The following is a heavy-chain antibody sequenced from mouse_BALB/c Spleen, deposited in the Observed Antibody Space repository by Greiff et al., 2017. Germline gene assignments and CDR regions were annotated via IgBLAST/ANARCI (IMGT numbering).Heavy chain of an antibody. D-gene: IGHD6-1*01. V-gene: IGHV5-12-1*01. J-gene: IGHJ2*01. CDR2: ISTGGGST. Sequence: EVHLVESGGGLVKPGGSLKFSCAASGFAFSSSDMPWVRQTPEQRLEWVAYISTGGGSTNYPDTVKGRFTISRDNAKNTLYLQMSRLEAEDTAMYYCDRHPSAAVDYWGQGTTLTVSS. CDR1: GFAFSSSD. CDR3: DRHPSAAVDY.